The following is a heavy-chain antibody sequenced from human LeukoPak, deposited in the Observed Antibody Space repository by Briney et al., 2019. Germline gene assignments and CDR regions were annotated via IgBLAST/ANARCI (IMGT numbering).Heavy chain of an antibody. CDR1: GFTFSSYS. V-gene: IGHV3-21*01. D-gene: IGHD6-13*01. CDR3: AREGEAAAAREYFDY. CDR2: ISSSSSYI. Sequence: PGRSLRLSCEASGFTFSSYSMNWVRQAPGKGLEWVSSISSSSSYIYYADSVKGRFTISRDNSKNTLYLQMNSLRAEDTAVYYCAREGEAAAAREYFDYWGQGTLVTVSS. J-gene: IGHJ4*02.